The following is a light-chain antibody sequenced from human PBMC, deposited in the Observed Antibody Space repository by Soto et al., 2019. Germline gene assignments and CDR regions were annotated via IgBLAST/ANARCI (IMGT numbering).Light chain of an antibody. Sequence: QSVLTQPASVSGSPGQSITISCTGTSSDVGGYNYVSWYKQHSGKAPKLMIYDVSYRPSGVSNRFSGFKSGNTASLTISGLQAEDEADYYCSSYTSSSTVVFGVGTKLTVL. J-gene: IGLJ2*01. CDR2: DVS. CDR3: SSYTSSSTVV. CDR1: SSDVGGYNY. V-gene: IGLV2-14*03.